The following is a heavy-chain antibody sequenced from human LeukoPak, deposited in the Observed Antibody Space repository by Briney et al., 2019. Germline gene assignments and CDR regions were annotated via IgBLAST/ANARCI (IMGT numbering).Heavy chain of an antibody. D-gene: IGHD6-13*01. Sequence: SVKVSCKASGGTFSSYAISWVRQAPGQGLEWMGGIIPIFGTANYAQKFQGRVTITADESTSTAYMELSSLRSEDTAVYYCASWDDSRYSSGWWGSGFDYWGQGTLVTVSS. CDR3: ASWDDSRYSSGWWGSGFDY. V-gene: IGHV1-69*13. J-gene: IGHJ4*02. CDR1: GGTFSSYA. CDR2: IIPIFGTA.